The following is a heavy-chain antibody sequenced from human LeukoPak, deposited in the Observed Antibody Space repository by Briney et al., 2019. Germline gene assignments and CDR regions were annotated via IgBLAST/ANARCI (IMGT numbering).Heavy chain of an antibody. J-gene: IGHJ4*02. Sequence: ASVKVSCKASGYSFTSHSMNWVLQAPGQGLEWMGWINTNTGNPTNAQAFTGRFVFSVDTSVSTAYLQISSLRAEDTAIYYCARGARATEFGSGSYYDHWGQGTLVTVSS. CDR2: INTNTGNP. CDR3: ARGARATEFGSGSYYDH. V-gene: IGHV7-4-1*02. CDR1: GYSFTSHS. D-gene: IGHD3-10*01.